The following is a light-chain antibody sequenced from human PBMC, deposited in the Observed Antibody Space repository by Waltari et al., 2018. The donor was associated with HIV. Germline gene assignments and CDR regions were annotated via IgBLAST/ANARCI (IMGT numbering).Light chain of an antibody. CDR1: QTIDQKS. CDR2: ASS. V-gene: IGKV3-20*01. J-gene: IGKJ1*01. Sequence: VLTQSRGTLSVSPGGNATLSCRASQTIDQKSMSWYQQRPGQAPRLILFASSTRATDIPDRFRGSESGTEFTLTIRRLEPEDFAVYYCHVYGGSPRWTFGPGTRLE. CDR3: HVYGGSPRWT.